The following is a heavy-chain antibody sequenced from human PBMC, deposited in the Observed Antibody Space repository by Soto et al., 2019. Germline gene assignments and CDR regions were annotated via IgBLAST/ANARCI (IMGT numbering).Heavy chain of an antibody. Sequence: SETLSLTCTVSGGSISSYYWSWIRQPPGKGLEWIGYIYYSGSTNQNPSLKSRVTISVDMSKNQFSLKLSSVTAADTAVYYCARDKITGLFDYWGQGTLVTVSS. V-gene: IGHV4-59*01. J-gene: IGHJ4*02. CDR1: GGSISSYY. D-gene: IGHD2-8*02. CDR3: ARDKITGLFDY. CDR2: IYYSGST.